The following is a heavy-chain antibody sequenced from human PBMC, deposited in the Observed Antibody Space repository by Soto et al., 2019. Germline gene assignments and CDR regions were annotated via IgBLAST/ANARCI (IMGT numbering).Heavy chain of an antibody. D-gene: IGHD3-9*01. CDR3: ARSSPTNYDILTGYYPPPDYYYYMDV. CDR1: GYSLTGDA. J-gene: IGHJ6*03. Sequence: ASVKVACQSSGYSLTGDARRWVRQAPGQRLEWMGWINAGNGNTKYSQKFQGRVTITRDTSASTAYMELSSLRSEDTAVYYCARSSPTNYDILTGYYPPPDYYYYMDVWGKGTTVTVSS. V-gene: IGHV1-3*01. CDR2: INAGNGNT.